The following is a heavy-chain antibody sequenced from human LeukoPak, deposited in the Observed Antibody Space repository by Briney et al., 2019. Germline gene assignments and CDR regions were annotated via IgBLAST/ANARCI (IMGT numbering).Heavy chain of an antibody. D-gene: IGHD3-16*01. CDR1: GDSITIDRYY. CDR3: ARQGGYGMDV. CDR2: IYHSANT. Sequence: KPSETLSLTCTVSGDSITIDRYYWGWVRQPPGEGLEWIATIYHSANTYYNPSLKSRVTISEDTSKNQFSLKLTSVTAADTAVYYCARQGGYGMDVWGQGTTVTVSS. V-gene: IGHV4-39*01. J-gene: IGHJ6*02.